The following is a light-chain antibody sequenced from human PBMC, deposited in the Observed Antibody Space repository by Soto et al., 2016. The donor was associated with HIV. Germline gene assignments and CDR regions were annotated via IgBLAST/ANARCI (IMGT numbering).Light chain of an antibody. J-gene: IGLJ3*02. Sequence: YELTQPSSVSVSPGQTVRITCSGDVLAKKYARWFQQKPGQAPMLVIYKDSERPSGIPERFSGSSSGTTVTLTISGAQVEDEADYYCYSAADNNWVFGRGTKLTVL. CDR1: VLAKKY. CDR3: YSAADNNWV. CDR2: KDS. V-gene: IGLV3-27*01.